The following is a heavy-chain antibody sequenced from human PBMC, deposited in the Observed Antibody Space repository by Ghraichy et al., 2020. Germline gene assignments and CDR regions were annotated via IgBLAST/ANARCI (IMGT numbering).Heavy chain of an antibody. V-gene: IGHV3-23*01. Sequence: GGSLRLSCAASGFTFSDYAMSWVRQAPGKGLQWVSTISSSGGFTYYADSVKGRFTISRDNSKHTLYLQMNSLRAEDTAVYYCAKGGSSGFDYFDYWGRGTLVTVSS. J-gene: IGHJ4*02. D-gene: IGHD5-12*01. CDR1: GFTFSDYA. CDR2: ISSSGGFT. CDR3: AKGGSSGFDYFDY.